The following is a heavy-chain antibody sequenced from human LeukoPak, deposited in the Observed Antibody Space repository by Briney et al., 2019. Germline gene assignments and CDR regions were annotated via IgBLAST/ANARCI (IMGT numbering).Heavy chain of an antibody. J-gene: IGHJ5*02. D-gene: IGHD2-15*01. CDR1: GYTFTSYD. CDR3: ARAMPGYCSGGSCLNWFDP. V-gene: IGHV1-18*01. Sequence: GSVKVSCKASGYTFTSYDISWVRQAPGQGLEWMGWISAYNGNTNYAQKLQGRVTMTTDTSTSTAYMELRSLRSDDTAVYYCARAMPGYCSGGSCLNWFDPWGQGTLVTVSS. CDR2: ISAYNGNT.